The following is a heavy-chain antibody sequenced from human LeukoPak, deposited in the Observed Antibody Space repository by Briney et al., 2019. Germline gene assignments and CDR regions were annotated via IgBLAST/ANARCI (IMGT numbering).Heavy chain of an antibody. D-gene: IGHD7-27*01. CDR2: MNPNSGNT. V-gene: IGHV1-8*01. CDR1: GYTSTSYD. J-gene: IGHJ4*02. Sequence: VASVKVSCKASGYTSTSYDINWVRQATGQGLEWMGWMNPNSGNTGYAQKFQGRVTMTRDTSISTAYMELSRLRSDDTAVYYCARAGRGPNWGYLDYWGQGTLVTVSS. CDR3: ARAGRGPNWGYLDY.